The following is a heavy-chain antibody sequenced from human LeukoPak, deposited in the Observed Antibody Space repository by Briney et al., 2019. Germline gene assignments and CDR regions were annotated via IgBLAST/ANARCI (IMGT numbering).Heavy chain of an antibody. Sequence: PSETLSLTCAVSGGSFSGYYWSWIRQPPGKGLEWIGYIYYSGSTNYNPSLKSRVTMSVDTSKNQFSLKLSSVTAADTAVYYCARAPKITGGHWFDPWGQGTLVTVSS. D-gene: IGHD3-16*01. CDR1: GGSFSGYY. CDR3: ARAPKITGGHWFDP. CDR2: IYYSGST. J-gene: IGHJ5*02. V-gene: IGHV4-59*01.